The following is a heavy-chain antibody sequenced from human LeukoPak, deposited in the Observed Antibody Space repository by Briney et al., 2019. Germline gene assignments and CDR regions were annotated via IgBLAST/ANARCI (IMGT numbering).Heavy chain of an antibody. Sequence: GASVKVSCKTSGNSFTDYYMHWVRQAPGQGLEWMGWINPNSGGTSSAQKFQGRVTMTRDTSITTVYMEMSWLTSDDTAIYYCARADRLHGGPYLIGPWGQGTLVTVSS. CDR3: ARADRLHGGPYLIGP. J-gene: IGHJ5*02. V-gene: IGHV1-2*02. D-gene: IGHD2-21*01. CDR2: INPNSGGT. CDR1: GNSFTDYY.